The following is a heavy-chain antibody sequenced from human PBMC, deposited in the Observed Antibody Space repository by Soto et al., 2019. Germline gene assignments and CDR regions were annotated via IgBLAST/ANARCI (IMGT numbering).Heavy chain of an antibody. Sequence: EVQLVESGGGLIMPGGSLRLSCEASGCTFSIAWMSWVRQAPGKGLEWVGRIRNKNDGGTADYAAPVKGRFTISRDDSKNTLYLQMNSLKTEDTAVYYCTAMNDRDAFEIWGQGTMVTVSS. D-gene: IGHD1-1*01. V-gene: IGHV3-15*01. CDR3: TAMNDRDAFEI. CDR2: IRNKNDGGTA. J-gene: IGHJ3*02. CDR1: GCTFSIAW.